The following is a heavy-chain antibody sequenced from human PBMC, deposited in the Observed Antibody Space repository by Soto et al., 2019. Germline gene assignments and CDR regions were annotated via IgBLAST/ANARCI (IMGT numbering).Heavy chain of an antibody. Sequence: QVQLVQSGGEVKKPGASVEVSCRTSGYMFTTYGMSWVRQAPGQGLEWMAWISAYNGNKKYAQKFQGRVTMTTATSTSTASMDLRNLTSDDTGTYFCARTGGGMAARPIEYWGQGTLVTVSS. CDR2: ISAYNGNK. CDR3: ARTGGGMAARPIEY. D-gene: IGHD6-6*01. V-gene: IGHV1-18*04. J-gene: IGHJ4*02. CDR1: GYMFTTYG.